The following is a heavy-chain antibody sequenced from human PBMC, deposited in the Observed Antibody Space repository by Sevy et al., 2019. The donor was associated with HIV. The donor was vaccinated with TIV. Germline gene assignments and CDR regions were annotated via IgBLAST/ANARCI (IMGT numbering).Heavy chain of an antibody. CDR2: ISAYNGNT. CDR3: ARFLVPAAIGWFDP. CDR1: GYTFTSYG. D-gene: IGHD2-2*01. J-gene: IGHJ5*02. Sequence: ASVKVSCKASGYTFTSYGISWVRQASGQGLEWMGWISAYNGNTNYAQKLQGRVTMTTDTSTSTAYMELRSLRSDDTAVYYCARFLVPAAIGWFDPWGQGTLVTVSS. V-gene: IGHV1-18*01.